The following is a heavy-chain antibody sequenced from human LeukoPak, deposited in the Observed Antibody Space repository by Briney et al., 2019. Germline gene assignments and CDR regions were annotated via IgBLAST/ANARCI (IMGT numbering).Heavy chain of an antibody. J-gene: IGHJ4*02. Sequence: SETLSLTCTVSGGSISSYYWSWIRQPAGKGLEWIGRIYTSGSTNYNPSLKSRVTMSVDTSKNQFSLKLSSVTAADTAVYYCARDYYDSSGYYYHFDYWGQGTLVTASS. D-gene: IGHD3-22*01. V-gene: IGHV4-4*07. CDR1: GGSISSYY. CDR3: ARDYYDSSGYYYHFDY. CDR2: IYTSGST.